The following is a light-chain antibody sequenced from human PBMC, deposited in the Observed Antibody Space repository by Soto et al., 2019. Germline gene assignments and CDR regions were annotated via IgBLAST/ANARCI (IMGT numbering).Light chain of an antibody. V-gene: IGKV4-1*01. CDR3: QQYYSSPVT. Sequence: DIVMTQSPDSLAVSPGERATINCKSSQRLVHSSNNKNYLIWYQQKPGQPPKLLIYWASTRESGVPERFSGSGSGTDFTLTISSLQTEDAAVYFCQQYYSSPVTFGGGTKVEIK. CDR2: WAS. J-gene: IGKJ4*01. CDR1: QRLVHSSNNKNY.